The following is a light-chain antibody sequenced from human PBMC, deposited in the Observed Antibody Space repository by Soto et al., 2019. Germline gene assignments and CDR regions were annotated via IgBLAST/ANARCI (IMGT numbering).Light chain of an antibody. Sequence: IVMTQSPATLSVSPGGRATLSCRASQSISTKLAWYQQKPGQAPRLLIYGASTRAPGIPVRFSGSGSGTEFTLTITSLQSEDFAVYYCQEYNNWPRTFGQGTKVDIK. CDR3: QEYNNWPRT. J-gene: IGKJ1*01. CDR2: GAS. V-gene: IGKV3-15*01. CDR1: QSISTK.